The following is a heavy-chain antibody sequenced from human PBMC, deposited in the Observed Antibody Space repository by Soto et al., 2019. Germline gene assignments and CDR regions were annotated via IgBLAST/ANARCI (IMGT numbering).Heavy chain of an antibody. CDR2: IIPIFGTA. D-gene: IGHD6-6*01. Sequence: QVQLVRSGAEVKKPGSSVKVSCKASGGTFSSYAISWVRQAPGQGLEWMGGIIPIFGTANYAQKFQGRVTITADKSTSTAYMELSSLRSEDTAVYYCARDRSIAARLLPVGWFDPWGQGTLVTVSS. CDR1: GGTFSSYA. J-gene: IGHJ5*02. CDR3: ARDRSIAARLLPVGWFDP. V-gene: IGHV1-69*06.